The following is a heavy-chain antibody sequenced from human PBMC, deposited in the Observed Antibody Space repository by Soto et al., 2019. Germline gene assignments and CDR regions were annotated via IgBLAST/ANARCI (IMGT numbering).Heavy chain of an antibody. J-gene: IGHJ6*02. Sequence: QAQLVQSGAEVKKPGASVKVSCKASGYTFYSHSISWVRQAPGQGLEWMGRINGDYGNTQYAQKFRGRVTMTTDTSTTTVYMELPNLRSDDTAVYYCARCIQGDYYYGMDVWGQGTTVTFSS. CDR3: ARCIQGDYYYGMDV. V-gene: IGHV1-18*01. CDR2: INGDYGNT. D-gene: IGHD5-18*01. CDR1: GYTFYSHS.